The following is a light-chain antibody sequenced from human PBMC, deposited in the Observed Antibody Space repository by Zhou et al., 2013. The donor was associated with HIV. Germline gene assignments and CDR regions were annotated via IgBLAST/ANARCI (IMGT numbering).Light chain of an antibody. CDR2: LGS. CDR3: MQATHWPPWT. CDR1: QSLLHSNGYNY. J-gene: IGKJ1*01. Sequence: DIVMTQSPLSLPVTPGEPASISCRSSQSLLHSNGYNYLDWYLQKPGQSPQLLIYLGSNRASGVPDRFSGSGSGTDFTLKISRVEAEDVGVYYCMQATHWPPWTFGQGTK. V-gene: IGKV2-28*01.